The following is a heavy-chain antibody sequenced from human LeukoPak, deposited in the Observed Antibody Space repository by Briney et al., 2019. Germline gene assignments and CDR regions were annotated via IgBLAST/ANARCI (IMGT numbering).Heavy chain of an antibody. Sequence: GGSLRLSCAAPGFTLINYEMNWVRQAPGKGLEWVSYISSSGSGSTIYYADSVEGRFTISRDNAKNSLYLQMNSLRAEDTAVYYCAKVIAAAGTAYYYGMDVWGQGTTVTVSS. CDR3: AKVIAAAGTAYYYGMDV. V-gene: IGHV3-48*03. CDR1: GFTLINYE. D-gene: IGHD6-13*01. J-gene: IGHJ6*02. CDR2: ISSSGSGSTI.